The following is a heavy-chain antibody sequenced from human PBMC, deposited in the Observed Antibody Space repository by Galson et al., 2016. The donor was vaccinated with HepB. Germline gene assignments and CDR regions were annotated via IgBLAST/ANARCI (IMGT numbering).Heavy chain of an antibody. D-gene: IGHD6-19*01. CDR1: GGSFSGYF. CDR2: INHSGTT. Sequence: SETLSLTCGVYGGSFSGYFWNWIRQPPGKGLEWIGEINHSGTTNYNPSLKSRVTISVDTSKNHFSLSLSSVTAADTAVYYCARRGKGGWYIFHYWGQGTLVTVSS. CDR3: ARRGKGGWYIFHY. V-gene: IGHV4-34*01. J-gene: IGHJ4*02.